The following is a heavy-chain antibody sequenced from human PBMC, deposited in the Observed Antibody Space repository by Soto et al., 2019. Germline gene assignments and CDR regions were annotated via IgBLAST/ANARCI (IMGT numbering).Heavy chain of an antibody. J-gene: IGHJ4*02. CDR3: AKDNVPHYAYVWGSYPSPHYFDY. D-gene: IGHD3-16*02. Sequence: PGGSLRLSCAASGFTFSSYGMHWVRQAPGKGLEWVAVISYDGSNKYYADSVKGRFTISRDNSKNTLYLQMNSLRAEDTAVYYCAKDNVPHYAYVWGSYPSPHYFDYWGQGTLVTVSS. V-gene: IGHV3-30*18. CDR1: GFTFSSYG. CDR2: ISYDGSNK.